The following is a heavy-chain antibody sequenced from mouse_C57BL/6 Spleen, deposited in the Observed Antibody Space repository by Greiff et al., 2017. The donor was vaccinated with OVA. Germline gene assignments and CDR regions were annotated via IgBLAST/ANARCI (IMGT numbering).Heavy chain of an antibody. Sequence: VQLQQPGAELVKPGASVKLSCKASGYTFTSYWMHWVKQRPGQGLEWIGMIHPNSGSTNYNEKFKSKATLTVDKSSSTAYMQLSSLTSEDSAVYYCARVLITTVVGYFDYWGQGTTLTVSS. CDR2: IHPNSGST. CDR1: GYTFTSYW. V-gene: IGHV1-64*01. D-gene: IGHD1-1*01. CDR3: ARVLITTVVGYFDY. J-gene: IGHJ2*01.